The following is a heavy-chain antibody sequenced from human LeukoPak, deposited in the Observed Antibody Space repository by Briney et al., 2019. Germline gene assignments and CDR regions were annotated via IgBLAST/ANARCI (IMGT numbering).Heavy chain of an antibody. CDR2: IYSSGNI. D-gene: IGHD4-17*01. CDR3: ATMTTVIMGGYYYGMDV. V-gene: IGHV3-53*01. Sequence: GGSLRLSCAASGFTFRNCAMSWVRQAPGKGLEWVSIIYSSGNIYYADSVKGRFTISRDNSKNTLYLQMNSLRAEDTAVYYCATMTTVIMGGYYYGMDVWGQGTTVTVSS. CDR1: GFTFRNCA. J-gene: IGHJ6*02.